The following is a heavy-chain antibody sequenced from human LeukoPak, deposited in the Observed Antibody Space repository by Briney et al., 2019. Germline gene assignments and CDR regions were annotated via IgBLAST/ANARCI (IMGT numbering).Heavy chain of an antibody. CDR2: NNSDGSST. CDR1: GFTFSSYW. Sequence: GGSLRLSCAAAGFTFSSYWMHWVRQAPGKGLVWVSRNNSDGSSTSYADSVKGRFTISRDNAKNTLYLQMNSLRAEDTAVYYCARDRDREYYYDSSGYYGGFDPWGQGTLVTVSS. CDR3: ARDRDREYYYDSSGYYGGFDP. J-gene: IGHJ5*02. V-gene: IGHV3-74*01. D-gene: IGHD3-22*01.